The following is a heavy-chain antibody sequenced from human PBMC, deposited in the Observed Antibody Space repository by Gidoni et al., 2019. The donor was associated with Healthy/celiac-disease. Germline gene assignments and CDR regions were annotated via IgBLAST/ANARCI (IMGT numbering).Heavy chain of an antibody. V-gene: IGHV3-15*01. CDR2: IKSKTDGGTT. Sequence: EVQLVESGGGLVKPGGSLRLSCAASGFTFRNAWMSWVRQAPGKGLEWVGRIKSKTDGGTTDYAAPVKGRFTISRDDSKNTLYLQMNSLKTEDTAVYYCTTGFSSSGWTYFDYWGQGTLVTVSS. D-gene: IGHD6-19*01. CDR3: TTGFSSSGWTYFDY. J-gene: IGHJ4*02. CDR1: GFTFRNAW.